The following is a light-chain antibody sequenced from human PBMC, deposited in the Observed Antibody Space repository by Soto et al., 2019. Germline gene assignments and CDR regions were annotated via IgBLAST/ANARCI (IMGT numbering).Light chain of an antibody. CDR3: QHYGASPWT. J-gene: IGKJ1*01. V-gene: IGKV3-20*01. CDR1: QSLSGNY. Sequence: ENVLTQSPGTLSLSPWERATLSCRASQSLSGNYLAWYQQKPGQAPRVLIYRASIRATGISGRFSGSGSGTDFTLTISRLEPEDFAVYYCQHYGASPWTFGQGTKVDIK. CDR2: RAS.